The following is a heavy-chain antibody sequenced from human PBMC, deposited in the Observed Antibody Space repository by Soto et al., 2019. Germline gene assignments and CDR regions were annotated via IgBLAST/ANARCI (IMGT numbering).Heavy chain of an antibody. J-gene: IGHJ5*02. CDR3: ARDGAAGIWGGNWFDP. Sequence: QVQLQESGPGLVKPSQTLALTCTVSGGSISSGDYYWSWIRHPPGKGLEWIGFIYYSGSTYYNPSLQGRVTISVDTSKNQFSLKLSSVTAADTAVYYCARDGAAGIWGGNWFDPWGQGTLVTVSS. V-gene: IGHV4-30-4*01. D-gene: IGHD6-13*01. CDR1: GGSISSGDYY. CDR2: IYYSGST.